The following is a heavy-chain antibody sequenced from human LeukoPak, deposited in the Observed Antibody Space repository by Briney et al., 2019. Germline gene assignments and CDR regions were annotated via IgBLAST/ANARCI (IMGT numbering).Heavy chain of an antibody. CDR2: ISAYNGNT. CDR3: ARDEGRDGYNTSDY. Sequence: ASVKVSCKASGYTFTSYGISWVRQAPGQGLEWMGWISAYNGNTNYAQKLQGRVTMTTDTSTSTAYMELRSLRSDDTAVYYCARDEGRDGYNTSDYWGQGTLVTVSS. V-gene: IGHV1-18*01. J-gene: IGHJ4*02. D-gene: IGHD5-24*01. CDR1: GYTFTSYG.